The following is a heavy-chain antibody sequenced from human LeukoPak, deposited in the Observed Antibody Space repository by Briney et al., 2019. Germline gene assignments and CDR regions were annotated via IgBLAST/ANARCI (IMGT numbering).Heavy chain of an antibody. J-gene: IGHJ6*02. CDR2: IWYDGSNK. D-gene: IGHD3-3*01. CDR3: ARDSFTISYYYGMDV. V-gene: IGHV3-33*08. CDR1: GFTFSSYG. Sequence: GRSLRLSCAASGFTFSSYGMHWVRQAPGKGLEWVAVIWYDGSNKYYADSVKGRFTISRDNSKNTLYLQMNSLRAEDTAVYYCARDSFTISYYYGMDVWGQGTTVTVSS.